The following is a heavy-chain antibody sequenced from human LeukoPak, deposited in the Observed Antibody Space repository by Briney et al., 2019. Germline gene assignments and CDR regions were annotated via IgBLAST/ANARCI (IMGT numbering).Heavy chain of an antibody. D-gene: IGHD5-12*01. CDR3: ARLPTITFFDY. CDR2: IYYSGTT. J-gene: IGHJ4*02. CDR1: GDSVSSFY. V-gene: IGHV4-59*08. Sequence: SETLSLTCTVSGDSVSSFYWSWIRQPPGKGLEWIGYIYYSGTTNYNPSLKSRVTISVDTTKSQFSLKLSSVTAADTAVYYCARLPTITFFDYWGQGTLVTVSS.